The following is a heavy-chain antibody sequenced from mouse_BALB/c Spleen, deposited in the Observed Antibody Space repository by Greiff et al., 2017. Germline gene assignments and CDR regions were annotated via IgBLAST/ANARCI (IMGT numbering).Heavy chain of an antibody. V-gene: IGHV5-6-3*01. CDR3: ARDGRLRPYYAMDY. Sequence: EVQRVESGGGLVQPGGSLKLSCAASGFTFSSYGMSWVRQTPDKRLELVATINSNGGGTYYPDSVKGRFTISRDNAKNTLYLQMSSLKSEDTAMYYCARDGRLRPYYAMDYWGQGTSVTVSS. J-gene: IGHJ4*01. CDR2: INSNGGGT. CDR1: GFTFSSYG. D-gene: IGHD2-4*01.